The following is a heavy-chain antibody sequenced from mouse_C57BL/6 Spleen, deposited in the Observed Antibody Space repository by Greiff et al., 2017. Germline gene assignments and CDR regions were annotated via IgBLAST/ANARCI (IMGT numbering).Heavy chain of an antibody. CDR3: ARHAAQSTFFAY. CDR2: ISSGGSYT. Sequence: EVQLVESGGDLVKPGGSLKLSCAASGFTFSSYGMSWVRQTPDTRLEWVATISSGGSYTYYPDSVKGRFTISRDNAKNTLYMQMSSLMSEDTAMYYCARHAAQSTFFAYWGQGTLVTVSA. V-gene: IGHV5-6*01. D-gene: IGHD3-2*02. CDR1: GFTFSSYG. J-gene: IGHJ3*01.